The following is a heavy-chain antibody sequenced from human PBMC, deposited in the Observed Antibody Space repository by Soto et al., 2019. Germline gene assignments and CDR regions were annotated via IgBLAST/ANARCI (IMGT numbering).Heavy chain of an antibody. CDR2: IWHDGSQK. Sequence: QVQLVESGGGVVQPERSLRLSCVATGFTFSDYGLHWVRQAPGRGLEWVAVIWHDGSQKYLADSVRGRFTISRDNSKNTVYLQMNSLRAEDTAVYYCEGRDDPFHVWGQGTMVTVSS. J-gene: IGHJ3*01. CDR3: EGRDDPFHV. V-gene: IGHV3-33*01. CDR1: GFTFSDYG.